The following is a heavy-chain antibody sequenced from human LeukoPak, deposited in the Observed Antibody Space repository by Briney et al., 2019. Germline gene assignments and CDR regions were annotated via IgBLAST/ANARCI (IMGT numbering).Heavy chain of an antibody. CDR3: ARHQLELRGPNWFDP. Sequence: GASVKVSCTASGYTFTSYGISWVRQALGQGLEWMGWISAYNGNTNYAQKLQGRVTMTTDTSTSTAYMELRSLRSDDTAVYYCARHQLELRGPNWFDPWGQGTLVTVSS. V-gene: IGHV1-18*01. J-gene: IGHJ5*02. CDR1: GYTFTSYG. D-gene: IGHD1-7*01. CDR2: ISAYNGNT.